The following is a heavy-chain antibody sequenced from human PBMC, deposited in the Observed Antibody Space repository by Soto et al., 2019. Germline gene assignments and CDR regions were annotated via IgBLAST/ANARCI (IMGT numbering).Heavy chain of an antibody. V-gene: IGHV3-53*01. CDR3: ASSGSYYVRFAFDI. D-gene: IGHD1-26*01. J-gene: IGHJ3*02. Sequence: LRLSCAASGFTVSSNYMSWVRQAPGKGLEWVSVIYSGGSTYYADSVKGRFTISRDNSKNTLYLQMNSLRAEDTAVYYCASSGSYYVRFAFDIRGQGTMVTVSS. CDR2: IYSGGST. CDR1: GFTVSSNY.